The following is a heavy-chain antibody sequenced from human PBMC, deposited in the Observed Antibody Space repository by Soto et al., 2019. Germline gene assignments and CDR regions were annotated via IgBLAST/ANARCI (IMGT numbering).Heavy chain of an antibody. CDR3: AMVDVYVTPSPQDV. V-gene: IGHV1-18*01. J-gene: IGHJ6*02. CDR2: INTYNGNT. Sequence: QVQLVQSGAEVKNPGASVKVSCKASGYTFTRYGIGWARQAPGQGLEWMGWINTYNGNTNYAQNVQGRVTLTTDTPTSTAHMELRSRRSNDTAIYYCAMVDVYVTPSPQDVWGQGTTVSVSS. CDR1: GYTFTRYG. D-gene: IGHD3-16*01.